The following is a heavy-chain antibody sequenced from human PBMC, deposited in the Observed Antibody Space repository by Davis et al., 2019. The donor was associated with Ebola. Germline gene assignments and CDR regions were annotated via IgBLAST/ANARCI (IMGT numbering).Heavy chain of an antibody. J-gene: IGHJ3*02. CDR1: GFTFSSYS. V-gene: IGHV3-48*01. D-gene: IGHD2-2*01. CDR3: AKDQLLPTSEDAFDI. CDR2: ISSSSSTI. Sequence: PGGSLRLSCAASGFTFSSYSMNWVRQAPGKGLEWVSYISSSSSTIYYADSVKGRFTIPRDNSKNTLYLQMNSLRAEDTAVYYCAKDQLLPTSEDAFDIWGQGTMVTVSS.